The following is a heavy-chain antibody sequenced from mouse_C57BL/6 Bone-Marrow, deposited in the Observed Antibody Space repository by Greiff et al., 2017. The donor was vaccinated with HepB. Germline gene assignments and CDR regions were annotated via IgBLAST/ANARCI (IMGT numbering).Heavy chain of an antibody. J-gene: IGHJ4*01. Sequence: QVQLQQSGAELVRPGASVKLSCKASGYTFTDYYINWVKQRPGQGLEWIARIYPGSGNTYYNEKFKGKATLTAEKSSSTAYMQLSSLTSEDSAVYFCAREEKAMDYWGQGTSVTVSS. CDR1: GYTFTDYY. V-gene: IGHV1-76*01. CDR2: IYPGSGNT. CDR3: AREEKAMDY.